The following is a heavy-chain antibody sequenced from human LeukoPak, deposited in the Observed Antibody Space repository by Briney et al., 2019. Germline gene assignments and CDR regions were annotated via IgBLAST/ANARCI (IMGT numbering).Heavy chain of an antibody. Sequence: ASVKVSCKVSGYTLTGLSMHWVRQAPGKGLEWMGGFDPEDGETIYAQKFQGRVTMTEDTSTDTAYMELSSLRSEDTAVYYCATFPAQYSSSWYYFDYWGQGTLVTVSS. CDR1: GYTLTGLS. V-gene: IGHV1-24*01. CDR3: ATFPAQYSSSWYYFDY. D-gene: IGHD6-13*01. CDR2: FDPEDGET. J-gene: IGHJ4*02.